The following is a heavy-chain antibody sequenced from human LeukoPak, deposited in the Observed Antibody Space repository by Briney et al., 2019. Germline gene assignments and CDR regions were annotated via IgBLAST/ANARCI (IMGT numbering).Heavy chain of an antibody. D-gene: IGHD6-19*01. CDR2: IGGSGGST. CDR3: AKMYSSGWHFDY. V-gene: IGHV3-23*01. CDR1: GFTFSSYA. Sequence: GGSLTLSCAASGFTFSSYAMSWVRQAPGKGLEWVSGIGGSGGSTYYAVSVKGRFTISRDNSKTTLYLQMTSLRAEDTAVYYCAKMYSSGWHFDYWGQGTLVTVSS. J-gene: IGHJ4*02.